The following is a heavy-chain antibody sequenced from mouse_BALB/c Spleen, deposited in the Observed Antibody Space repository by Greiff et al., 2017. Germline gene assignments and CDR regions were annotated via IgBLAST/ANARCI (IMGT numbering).Heavy chain of an antibody. V-gene: IGHV5-6-5*01. CDR1: GFTFSSYA. CDR2: ISSGGST. CDR3: ARALYGNYFDY. Sequence: EVQGVESGGGLVKPGGSLKLSCAASGFTFSSYAMSWVRQTPEKRLEWVASISSGGSTYYPDSVKGRFTISRDNARNILYLQMSSLRSEDTAMYYCARALYGNYFDYGGQGTTLTVSS. J-gene: IGHJ2*01. D-gene: IGHD2-10*02.